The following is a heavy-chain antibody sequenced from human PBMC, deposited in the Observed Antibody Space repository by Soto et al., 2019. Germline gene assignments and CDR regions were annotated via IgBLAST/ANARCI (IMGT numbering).Heavy chain of an antibody. J-gene: IGHJ4*02. Sequence: SETLSLTCVVSNFSISSGYYWGWIRQSPGKGLEWIASIYRSGTTSYNPSLKSRVTISVDPSKNQFSLMLTAVTATDTAVYYCARTHSGSYYSVFNYWGRGSLVTVSS. CDR1: NFSISSGYY. CDR2: IYRSGTT. CDR3: ARTHSGSYYSVFNY. D-gene: IGHD1-26*01. V-gene: IGHV4-38-2*01.